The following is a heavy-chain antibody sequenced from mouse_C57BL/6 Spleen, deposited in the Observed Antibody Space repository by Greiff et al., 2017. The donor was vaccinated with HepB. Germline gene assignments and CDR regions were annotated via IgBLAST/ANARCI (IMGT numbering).Heavy chain of an antibody. CDR2: IDPSYRET. CDR1: GYTFTSYW. D-gene: IGHD2-3*01. J-gene: IGHJ2*01. CDR3: ARDGYPYYFDY. V-gene: IGHV1-52*01. Sequence: QVQLKQPGAELVRPGSSVKLSCKASGYTFTSYWMHWVKQRPIQGLEWIGNIDPSYRETHYNQKFKDKATLTVDKSSSTAYMQLSSLTSEDSAVYYCARDGYPYYFDYWGQGTTLTVSS.